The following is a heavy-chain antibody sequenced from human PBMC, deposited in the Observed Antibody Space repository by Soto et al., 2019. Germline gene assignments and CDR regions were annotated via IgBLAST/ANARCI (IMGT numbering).Heavy chain of an antibody. CDR1: GYTLTELS. CDR3: ATSAGGWGLSHFDY. J-gene: IGHJ4*02. CDR2: FDPEDGET. Sequence: GASVKVSCKVSGYTLTELSMHWVRQAPGQGLEWMGGFDPEDGETIYAQKFQGRVTMTEDTSTDTAYMELSSLRSEDTAVYYCATSAGGWGLSHFDYGGQGTLVTVSS. V-gene: IGHV1-24*01. D-gene: IGHD1-26*01.